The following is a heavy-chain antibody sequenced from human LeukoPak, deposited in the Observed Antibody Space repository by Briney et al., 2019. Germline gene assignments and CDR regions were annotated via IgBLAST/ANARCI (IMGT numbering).Heavy chain of an antibody. V-gene: IGHV3-7*01. Sequence: GGSLRLSCEVSGFTFSNYAMQWLRQTPGKGLEWVANIKQDGSEKYYVDSVKGRFTISRDNAKNSLYLQMNSLRADDTAVYYCARDSFYSSSLWGQGTLVTVSS. CDR1: GFTFSNYA. J-gene: IGHJ4*02. D-gene: IGHD6-6*01. CDR2: IKQDGSEK. CDR3: ARDSFYSSSL.